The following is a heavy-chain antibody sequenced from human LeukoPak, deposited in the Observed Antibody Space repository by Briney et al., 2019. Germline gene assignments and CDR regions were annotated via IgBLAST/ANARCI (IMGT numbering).Heavy chain of an antibody. CDR1: SGSINNYY. V-gene: IGHV4-59*01. J-gene: IGHJ5*02. Sequence: SETLSLTCTVSSGSINNYYWSWIRQPPGKRLEWIGFVNYSGSTNYNPSLKSRVTISVDTSKNQLSLKLSSVTAADTAVYYCARHGYSSGSLAWFDPWGQGTQVTVSS. CDR3: ARHGYSSGSLAWFDP. D-gene: IGHD6-19*01. CDR2: VNYSGST.